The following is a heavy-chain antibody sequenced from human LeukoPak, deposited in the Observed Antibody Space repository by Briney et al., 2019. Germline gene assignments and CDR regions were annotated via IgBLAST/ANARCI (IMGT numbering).Heavy chain of an antibody. CDR2: IWYDGSNK. Sequence: PGRSLRLSCAASGFTFSSYGMHWVRQAPGKGLEWVAVIWYDGSNKYYADSVKGRFTISRDNSKNTLYLQMNSLRAEDTAVYYCARGVTSGWYFDYWGQGTLVTVSS. J-gene: IGHJ4*02. D-gene: IGHD6-19*01. CDR3: ARGVTSGWYFDY. V-gene: IGHV3-33*01. CDR1: GFTFSSYG.